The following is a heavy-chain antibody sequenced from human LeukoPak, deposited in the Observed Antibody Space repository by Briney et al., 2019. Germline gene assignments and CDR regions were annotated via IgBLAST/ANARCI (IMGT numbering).Heavy chain of an antibody. D-gene: IGHD3-3*01. V-gene: IGHV3-21*01. CDR2: ISSSSSYI. Sequence: GGSLRLSCAASGFTFSSYSMNWVRQAPGKGLEWVSSISSSSSYIYYADSVKGRFTISRDNAKNSLYLQMNSLRAEDTAVYYCATDYDFWSGLFDYWGQGTLVTVSS. J-gene: IGHJ4*02. CDR3: ATDYDFWSGLFDY. CDR1: GFTFSSYS.